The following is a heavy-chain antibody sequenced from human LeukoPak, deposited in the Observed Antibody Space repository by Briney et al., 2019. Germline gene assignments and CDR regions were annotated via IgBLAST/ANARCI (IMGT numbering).Heavy chain of an antibody. Sequence: PGGSLSLSWAASGFTVCSNYMSWVRQAPGKGLEWVSAISGSGGSTYYADSVKGRSTISRDNSKNTLYLQMSSLRAEDTAVYFCARGRSMVRGVIEYFDYWGQGTLVTVSS. V-gene: IGHV3-23*01. CDR2: ISGSGGST. CDR1: GFTVCSNY. CDR3: ARGRSMVRGVIEYFDY. J-gene: IGHJ4*02. D-gene: IGHD3-10*01.